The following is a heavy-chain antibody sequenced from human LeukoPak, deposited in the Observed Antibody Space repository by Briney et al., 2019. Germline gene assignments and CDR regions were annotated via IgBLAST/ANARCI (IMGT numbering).Heavy chain of an antibody. J-gene: IGHJ4*02. CDR1: GFTFSSYS. D-gene: IGHD3-16*01. CDR2: ISSSSSTI. CDR3: AREGEGIDY. V-gene: IGHV3-48*01. Sequence: GGSLRLSCAASGFTFSSYSMHWVRQAPGKGLEWASYISSSSSTIYYADSVKGRFTISRDNAKNSLYLQMNSLRAEDTALYYCAREGEGIDYWGQGTLVTVSS.